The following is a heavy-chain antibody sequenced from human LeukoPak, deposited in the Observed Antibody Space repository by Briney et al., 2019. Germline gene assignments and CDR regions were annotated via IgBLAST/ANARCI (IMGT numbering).Heavy chain of an antibody. J-gene: IGHJ6*02. CDR1: GFIFNNYA. Sequence: PGGSLRLSCAGSGFIFNNYAMHWVRQPPGKGLEWVSGISWNSGSIGYADSVKGRFTISRDNAKNSLYLQMNSLRAEDTALYYCAKEPSVRGEGYYYYYYGMDVWGQGTTVTVSS. CDR3: AKEPSVRGEGYYYYYYGMDV. CDR2: ISWNSGSI. V-gene: IGHV3-9*01. D-gene: IGHD3-10*01.